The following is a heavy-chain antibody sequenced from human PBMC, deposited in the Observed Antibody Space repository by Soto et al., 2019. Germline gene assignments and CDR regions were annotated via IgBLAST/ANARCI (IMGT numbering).Heavy chain of an antibody. V-gene: IGHV3-11*01. D-gene: IGHD6-19*01. CDR1: DYD. CDR2: ISSSGSTI. J-gene: IGHJ1*01. Sequence: DYDGSRISKKKGKGLEWVSHISSSGSTIYYADSVRGRFTISRDNSKNTLYLQMNSLRAEDTAVYYCAKGVPGIAVAGTGYFQHWGQGTLVTVSS. CDR3: AKGVPGIAVAGTGYFQH.